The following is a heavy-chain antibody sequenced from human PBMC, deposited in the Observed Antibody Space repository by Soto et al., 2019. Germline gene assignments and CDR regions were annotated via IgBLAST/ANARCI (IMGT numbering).Heavy chain of an antibody. V-gene: IGHV3-49*04. D-gene: IGHD1-26*01. CDR1: GFVFGDYA. CDR3: AREEKWELISYDYGMDV. J-gene: IGHJ6*02. Sequence: GGSLRLSCTTSGFVFGDYAMSLVRQSPGKGLECVSFIRSKIYGGTTEYAASVKGRFTISRDDSKGIAYLQMNALKTEETAVYYCAREEKWELISYDYGMDVWGQGTTVTVSS. CDR2: IRSKIYGGTT.